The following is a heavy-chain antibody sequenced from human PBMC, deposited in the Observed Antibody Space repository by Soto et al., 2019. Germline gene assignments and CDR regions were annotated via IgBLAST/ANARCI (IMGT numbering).Heavy chain of an antibody. CDR3: ARRYGSFFDI. CDR2: INHSGST. J-gene: IGHJ3*02. V-gene: IGHV4-34*01. CDR1: GGSFSGYY. Sequence: SETLSLTCAVYGGSFSGYYWNWIRQPPGKGLEWIGEINHSGSTNYNPSLKSRVTISVDTSKNQFSLKLSSVTAADTAVYYCARRYGSFFDIWGQGTMVTVSS. D-gene: IGHD3-10*01.